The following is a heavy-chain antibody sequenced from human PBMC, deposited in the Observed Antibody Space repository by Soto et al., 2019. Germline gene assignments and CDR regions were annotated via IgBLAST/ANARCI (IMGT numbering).Heavy chain of an antibody. D-gene: IGHD2-15*01. J-gene: IGHJ6*02. CDR2: ISYDGNNK. CDR1: GFTFSNYV. CDR3: ARAGCDGGSCYTLVGLRYGMDV. Sequence: QVQLVESGGGVVQPGRSLRLSCAASGFTFSNYVMYWVRQAPGKGLEWVAVISYDGNNKYYADSVKGRFTISRDNSKNTLYLQMNSLRGEDTAVCYCARAGCDGGSCYTLVGLRYGMDVWGQGTTVTVSS. V-gene: IGHV3-30-3*01.